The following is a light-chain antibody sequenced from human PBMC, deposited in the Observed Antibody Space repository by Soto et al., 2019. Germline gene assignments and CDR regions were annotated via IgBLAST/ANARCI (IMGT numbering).Light chain of an antibody. CDR1: QSVTSNY. V-gene: IGKV3-20*01. CDR2: GAS. Sequence: EIVLTQSPGTLSLSPGERATLSCRASQSVTSNYLAWYQQKPGQAPGLLIYGASSRATGIPDRFSGSGSGTDFTLTISRLEPEDFAVYYCQQYGISPATFGQGTKLEIK. J-gene: IGKJ2*01. CDR3: QQYGISPAT.